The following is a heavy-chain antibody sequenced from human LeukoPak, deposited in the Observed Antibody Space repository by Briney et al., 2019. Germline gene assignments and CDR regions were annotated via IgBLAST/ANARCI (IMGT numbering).Heavy chain of an antibody. Sequence: GGSLRLSCAASGFTFSSYEMNWVRQAPGKGLEWVSYISSSGSTIYYADSVKGRFTISRDNAKNSLYLQMNSLRAEDTAVYYCARDGNYDFWSGYWGVVDYWGQGTLVTVSS. CDR3: ARDGNYDFWSGYWGVVDY. CDR1: GFTFSSYE. D-gene: IGHD3-3*01. V-gene: IGHV3-48*03. J-gene: IGHJ4*02. CDR2: ISSSGSTI.